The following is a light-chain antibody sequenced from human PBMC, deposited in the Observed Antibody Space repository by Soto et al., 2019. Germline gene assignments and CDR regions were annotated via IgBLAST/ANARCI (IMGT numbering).Light chain of an antibody. CDR2: DVS. Sequence: QSALTQPPSAAGSPGQSVTISCTGTSSDVGGYNYVSWYQQHPGKAPKLMISDVSKRPSGVPDRFSGSKSGNTASLTVSGLQAEDEADYYCSSFAGNNNCVFGGGTKLTVL. CDR1: SSDVGGYNY. V-gene: IGLV2-8*01. CDR3: SSFAGNNNCV. J-gene: IGLJ2*01.